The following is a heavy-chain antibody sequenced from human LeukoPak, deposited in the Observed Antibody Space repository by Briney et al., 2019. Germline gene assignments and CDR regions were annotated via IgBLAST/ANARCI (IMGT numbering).Heavy chain of an antibody. CDR2: IIPIFGTA. Sequence: SVKVSCKASGGTFSSYAISWVRQAPGQGLEWMGGIIPIFGTANYAQKFQGRVTITANESTSTAYMELSSLRSEDTAVYYCAREECIGGGDCSDGWGQGTLVTVSS. V-gene: IGHV1-69*01. J-gene: IGHJ4*02. CDR1: GGTFSSYA. CDR3: AREECIGGGDCSDG. D-gene: IGHD2-21*01.